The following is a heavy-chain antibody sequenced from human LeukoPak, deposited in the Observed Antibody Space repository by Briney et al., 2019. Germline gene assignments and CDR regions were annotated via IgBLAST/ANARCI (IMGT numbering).Heavy chain of an antibody. D-gene: IGHD1-14*01. CDR1: GGTFSSYA. Sequence: ASVKVSCKASGGTFSSYAISWVRQAPGQGLEWMGGIIPIFGTANYAQKFQGRVTITADKSTSTAYMELSSLRSEDTAVYYCAATGRTGAFDIWGQGTMVTVSS. J-gene: IGHJ3*02. CDR2: IIPIFGTA. CDR3: AATGRTGAFDI. V-gene: IGHV1-69*06.